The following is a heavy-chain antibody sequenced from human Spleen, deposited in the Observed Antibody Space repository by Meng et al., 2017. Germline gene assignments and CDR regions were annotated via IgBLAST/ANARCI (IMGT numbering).Heavy chain of an antibody. J-gene: IGHJ4*02. D-gene: IGHD3-10*01. V-gene: IGHV3-48*03. CDR2: ISSSGSTI. Sequence: GGSLRLSCAASGFTFTTDEMNWVRQAPGKGLEWVSYISSSGSTIYYADSVRGRFTISRDNSKNTLDLQMNSLRVEDTAVYYCARVGLDLLLRGAYEYWGQGTLVTVSS. CDR3: ARVGLDLLLRGAYEY. CDR1: GFTFTTDE.